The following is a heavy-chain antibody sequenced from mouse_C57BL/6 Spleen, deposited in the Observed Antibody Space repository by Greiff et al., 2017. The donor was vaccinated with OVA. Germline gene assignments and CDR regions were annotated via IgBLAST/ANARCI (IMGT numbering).Heavy chain of an antibody. CDR3: TSGYYFDY. CDR2: IDPSDSET. Sequence: VQLQQPGAELVRPGSSVKLSCKASGYTFTSYWMHWVKQRPIQGLEWIGNIDPSDSETHYNQKFKDKATLTVDKSSSTAYMQLSSLTSEDSADYYCTSGYYFDYWGQGTTLTVSS. V-gene: IGHV1-52*01. CDR1: GYTFTSYW. J-gene: IGHJ2*01.